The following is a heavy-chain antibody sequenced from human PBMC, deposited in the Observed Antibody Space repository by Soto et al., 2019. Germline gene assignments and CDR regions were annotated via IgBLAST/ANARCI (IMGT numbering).Heavy chain of an antibody. CDR2: IYSGGST. CDR1: GFTVSSNY. Sequence: GGSLRLSCAASGFTVSSNYMSWVRQAPGKGLEWVSVIYSGGSTYYADSVKGRFTISRDNSKNTLDLQMNSLRAEDTAVYYCARTYYYDSSGYYNGAFDIWGQGTMVTVSS. CDR3: ARTYYYDSSGYYNGAFDI. J-gene: IGHJ3*02. D-gene: IGHD3-22*01. V-gene: IGHV3-53*01.